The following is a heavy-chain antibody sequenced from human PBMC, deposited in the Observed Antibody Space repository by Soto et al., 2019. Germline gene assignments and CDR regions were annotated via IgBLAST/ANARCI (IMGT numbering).Heavy chain of an antibody. D-gene: IGHD6-19*01. CDR1: GFTFSRYA. V-gene: IGHV3-23*01. Sequence: GGSLRLSCAASGFTFSRYAMSWVRQAPGKGLEWVSAISGNGGSTYYADSVKGRFTISRDNSKNTLYLQMHSPRAEDTAVYYCAKDVWPQWLVQKEVAHAPWGQGTLVTVSS. J-gene: IGHJ5*02. CDR2: ISGNGGST. CDR3: AKDVWPQWLVQKEVAHAP.